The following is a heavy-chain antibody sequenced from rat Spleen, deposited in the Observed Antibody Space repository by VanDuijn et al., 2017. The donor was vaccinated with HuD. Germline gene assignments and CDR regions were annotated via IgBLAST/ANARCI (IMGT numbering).Heavy chain of an antibody. Sequence: EVKLVESGGGLVQPGRSLKLSCVASGFTFNNYWMTWIRQAPGKGLEWVASITNTGGSTYYPDSVKGRFTISRDNAKSTLYLQMNSLRSEDTATYYCTSKGTIHTGYWGQGVMVTVSS. J-gene: IGHJ2*01. CDR3: TSKGTIHTGY. D-gene: IGHD1-9*01. CDR1: GFTFNNYW. CDR2: ITNTGGST. V-gene: IGHV5-31*01.